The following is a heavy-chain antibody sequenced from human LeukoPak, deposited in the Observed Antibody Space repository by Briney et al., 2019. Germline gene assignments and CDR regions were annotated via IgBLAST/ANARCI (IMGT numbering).Heavy chain of an antibody. CDR2: IHYSGRT. J-gene: IGHJ6*02. CDR3: ATEVAPSDHYYYYGMDV. CDR1: GGSISSNY. Sequence: SETLSLTCTVSGGSISSNYWSWVRQPPGKGLEWIGYIHYSGRTNYNPSLKSRVTISVDTSKNQFSLRLSSVTAADTAVYYCATEVAPSDHYYYYGMDVWGQGTTVTVSS. V-gene: IGHV4-59*01. D-gene: IGHD5-12*01.